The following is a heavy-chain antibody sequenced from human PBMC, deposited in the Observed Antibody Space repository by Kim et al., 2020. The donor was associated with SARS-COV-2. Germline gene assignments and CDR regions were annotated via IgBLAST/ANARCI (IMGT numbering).Heavy chain of an antibody. D-gene: IGHD3-22*01. Sequence: SVKVSCKASGGTFSSYAISWVRQAPGQGLEWMGGIIPIFGTANYAQKFQGRVTITADESTSTAYMELSSLRSEDTAVYYCARLLDYYDSSGVWGQGTTVTVSS. CDR3: ARLLDYYDSSGV. V-gene: IGHV1-69*13. CDR1: GGTFSSYA. J-gene: IGHJ6*02. CDR2: IIPIFGTA.